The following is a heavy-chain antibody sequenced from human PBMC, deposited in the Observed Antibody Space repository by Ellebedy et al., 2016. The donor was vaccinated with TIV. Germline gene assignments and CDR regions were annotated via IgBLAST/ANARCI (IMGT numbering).Heavy chain of an antibody. J-gene: IGHJ5*02. CDR1: GGSISGSF. V-gene: IGHV4-59*01. CDR3: AKASGRPENYNWFDP. CDR2: IYYSGST. Sequence: MPSETLSLTCSVSGGSISGSFWSWIRQPPGKGLEWIGYIYYSGSTNYNPSLKSRVTISVDTSRNQFSLNLRSVTAADTAVYYCAKASGRPENYNWFDPWGQGTLVTVSS. D-gene: IGHD3-10*01.